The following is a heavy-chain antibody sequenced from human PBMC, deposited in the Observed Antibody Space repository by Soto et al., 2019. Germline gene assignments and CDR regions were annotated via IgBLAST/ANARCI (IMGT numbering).Heavy chain of an antibody. J-gene: IGHJ4*02. CDR2: IIPIFGTA. D-gene: IGHD3-10*01. Sequence: QVQLVQSGAEVKKPGSSMKVSCKASGGTFSSYAISWVRQAPGQGLEWMGGIIPIFGTANYAQKFQGRVTITADESTSTAYMELSSLRSEDTAVYYCAREIWFGELSSYFDYWGQGTLVTVSS. V-gene: IGHV1-69*01. CDR1: GGTFSSYA. CDR3: AREIWFGELSSYFDY.